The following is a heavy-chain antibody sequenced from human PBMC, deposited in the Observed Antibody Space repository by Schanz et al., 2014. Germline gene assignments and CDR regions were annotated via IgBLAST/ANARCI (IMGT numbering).Heavy chain of an antibody. D-gene: IGHD4-17*01. CDR1: GATFNSYA. CDR2: IIPPLRQT. J-gene: IGHJ4*02. CDR3: ARIIDGDYLY. V-gene: IGHV1-69*04. Sequence: QVRLVQSGAEVKKPGSSVKVSCKSSGATFNSYAFGWVRQAPGQGFEWVGIIIPPLRQTRYAQKFEERVIITADTSTTTVYMELARLTSDDTTVYFCARIIDGDYLYWGQGTLVTVSS.